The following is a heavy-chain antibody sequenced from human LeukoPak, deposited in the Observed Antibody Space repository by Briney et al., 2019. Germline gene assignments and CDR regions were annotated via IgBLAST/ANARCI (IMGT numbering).Heavy chain of an antibody. CDR1: GFTFSNHW. Sequence: GGSLRLSCAASGFTFSNHWMHWVRQVPGKGLVWVSRIGEGGTNAIYADSVKGRFSISKDNAKNTVNLQMNSLRAEDTGVYYCIRDEALWRLDYWGQGTLVTVSS. D-gene: IGHD2-21*01. CDR3: IRDEALWRLDY. J-gene: IGHJ4*02. CDR2: IGEGGTNA. V-gene: IGHV3-74*01.